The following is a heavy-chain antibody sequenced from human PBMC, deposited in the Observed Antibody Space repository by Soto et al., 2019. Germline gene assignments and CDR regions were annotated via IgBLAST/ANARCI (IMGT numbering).Heavy chain of an antibody. D-gene: IGHD6-19*01. V-gene: IGHV3-23*01. Sequence: PGGSLRLSCAASGLTFSSYGMTWVRQAPGKGLEWVSFSSATGAGTYYADSVKGRFTISRDNSKNTLYLQMTSLRADDTAVYYCAKDIREYSSGWTYFDYWGHGTLVTVSS. CDR3: AKDIREYSSGWTYFDY. J-gene: IGHJ4*01. CDR1: GLTFSSYG. CDR2: SSATGAGT.